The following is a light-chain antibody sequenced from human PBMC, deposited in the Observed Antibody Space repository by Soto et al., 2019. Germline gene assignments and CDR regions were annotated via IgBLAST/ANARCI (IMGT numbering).Light chain of an antibody. CDR1: QGISNY. Sequence: DIQLTQSPSFLSASAGERVTITCRASQGISNYLAWFQQKPGKVPKRLIYAASSLQSGVPSRCSGRGSGTEFPLTISRLQHEDFATYYCLQHNSYPWTFGQGTKVDIK. CDR2: AAS. V-gene: IGKV1-17*03. CDR3: LQHNSYPWT. J-gene: IGKJ1*01.